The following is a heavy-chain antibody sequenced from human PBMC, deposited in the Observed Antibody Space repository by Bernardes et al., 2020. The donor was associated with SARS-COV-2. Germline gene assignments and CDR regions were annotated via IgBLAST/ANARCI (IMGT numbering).Heavy chain of an antibody. D-gene: IGHD3-16*01. CDR1: GFTFRIYS. CDR3: ARDYGERPDLLYFDL. Sequence: WGSPKLSCAASGFTFRIYSMNWVRQALGQGLDWVSSIISTGSHIYYADSVKGRFTISTDNAENALYLQIGSLRAEDTAVYYCARDYGERPDLLYFDLWGRGTLVTVSS. V-gene: IGHV3-21*01. J-gene: IGHJ2*01. CDR2: IISTGSHI.